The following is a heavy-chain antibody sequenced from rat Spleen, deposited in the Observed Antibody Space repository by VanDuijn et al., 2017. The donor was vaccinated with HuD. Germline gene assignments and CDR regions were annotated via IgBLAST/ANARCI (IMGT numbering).Heavy chain of an antibody. CDR1: GFTLRNYG. CDR3: ARRHYGYTDYFDY. CDR2: ISNGGDNT. D-gene: IGHD1-9*01. Sequence: EVQLVESGGGLVQPGRSLTLFCAASGFTLRNYGMAWVRQTPTKGLEWVASISNGGDNTYYRDSVKGRFTISRDNAKNTQYLQMDSLRSEDTATYYCARRHYGYTDYFDYWGQGVMVTVSS. J-gene: IGHJ2*01. V-gene: IGHV5S14*01.